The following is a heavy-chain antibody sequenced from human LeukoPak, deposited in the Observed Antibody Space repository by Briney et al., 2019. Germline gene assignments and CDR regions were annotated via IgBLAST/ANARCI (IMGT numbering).Heavy chain of an antibody. Sequence: PGGSLRLSCAASGFTFSSYAMSWVRQAPGKGLEWVSAIGGSGGSTYYADSVKGRFTISRDNSKNTLYLQMNSLRAEDTAVYYCAKDQTELRMASGPDYWGQGTLVTVSS. CDR2: IGGSGGST. D-gene: IGHD5-24*01. CDR1: GFTFSSYA. J-gene: IGHJ4*02. CDR3: AKDQTELRMASGPDY. V-gene: IGHV3-23*01.